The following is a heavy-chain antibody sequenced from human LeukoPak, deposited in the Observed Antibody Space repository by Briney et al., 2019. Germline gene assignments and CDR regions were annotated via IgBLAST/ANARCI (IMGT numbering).Heavy chain of an antibody. CDR3: ARHYYDSSGYFDY. V-gene: IGHV4-59*08. CDR2: IYYSGST. CDR1: GGSISSYY. D-gene: IGHD3-22*01. Sequence: SETLSLTCIVSGGSISSYYWSWIRQPPGKGLEWIGYIYYSGSTNYNPSLKSRVTISVDTSKNQFSLKLCSVTAADTAVYYCARHYYDSSGYFDYWGRGTLVTVSS. J-gene: IGHJ4*02.